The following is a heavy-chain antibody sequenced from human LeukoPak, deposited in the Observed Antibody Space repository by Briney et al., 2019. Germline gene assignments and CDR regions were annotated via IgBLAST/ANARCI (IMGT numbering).Heavy chain of an antibody. CDR2: ISYDGSNE. J-gene: IGHJ4*02. CDR1: GFTFSSYV. CDR3: ARGGGYRYGSFDY. D-gene: IGHD5-18*01. V-gene: IGHV3-30-3*01. Sequence: GRSLRLSCAASGFTFSSYVMHWVRQAPGKGLEWVAIISYDGSNEYYADSVRGRFTISRDNAKNPLYLQMNSLRAEDTAVYYCARGGGYRYGSFDYWGQGTLVTVSS.